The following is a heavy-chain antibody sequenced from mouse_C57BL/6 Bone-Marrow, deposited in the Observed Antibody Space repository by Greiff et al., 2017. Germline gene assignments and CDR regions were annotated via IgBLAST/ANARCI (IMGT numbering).Heavy chain of an antibody. J-gene: IGHJ4*01. CDR2: ISSGSSAI. V-gene: IGHV5-17*02. CDR1: GFTFSSFG. Sequence: EVQGVESGGGLVQPGGSRKLSCAASGFTFSSFGMHWVRQAPEKGLEWVAYISSGSSAIYYADTLKGRFTISRDNPRNTLFLQMTSLRSDDTAMYYCARYLLGNAMDYWGQGTSVTVSS. CDR3: ARYLLGNAMDY. D-gene: IGHD5-1*01.